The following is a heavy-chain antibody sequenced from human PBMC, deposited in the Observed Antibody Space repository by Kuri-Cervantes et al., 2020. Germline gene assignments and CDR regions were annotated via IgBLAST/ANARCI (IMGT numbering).Heavy chain of an antibody. V-gene: IGHV1-2*04. CDR3: ARSGVTPYFDY. Sequence: ASVKVSCKASGYTFSDYYIHWVRQAPGQGLEWLGWINHKTGGTNYAQEFKDWVTMTSDTSISTAYMELSSLRSEDTAVYYCARSGVTPYFDYWGQGTLVTVSS. D-gene: IGHD3-3*01. CDR1: GYTFSDYY. CDR2: INHKTGGT. J-gene: IGHJ4*02.